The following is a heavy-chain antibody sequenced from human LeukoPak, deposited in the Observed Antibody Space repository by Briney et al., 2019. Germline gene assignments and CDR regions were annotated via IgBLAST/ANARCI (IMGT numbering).Heavy chain of an antibody. CDR1: GYTFTSYG. V-gene: IGHV1-18*01. Sequence: ASVKVSCKASGYTFTSYGISWVRQAPGQGLEWMGWISAYNGNTNYAQKLQGRVTMTTDTSTSTAYMELRSLRSDDTAVYYCARGRYYDFWNGYYTGQNYFDYWGQGTLVTVSS. D-gene: IGHD3-3*01. CDR3: ARGRYYDFWNGYYTGQNYFDY. J-gene: IGHJ4*02. CDR2: ISAYNGNT.